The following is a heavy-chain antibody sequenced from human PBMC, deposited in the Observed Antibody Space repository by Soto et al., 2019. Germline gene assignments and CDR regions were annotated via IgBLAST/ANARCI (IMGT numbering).Heavy chain of an antibody. CDR3: ASTRRAADCDSPGHN. J-gene: IGHJ1*01. CDR1: GCTFSSYC. V-gene: IGHV3-33*01. D-gene: IGHD2-21*02. Sequence: PCWSQTLSCVATGCTFSSYCIQWVGQAPGKGLECLAVIWYEGSNKYYADSVKGRFTISRDNSKNTLYLQMNGLRAEDTAVYYSASTRRAADCDSPGHNRG. CDR2: IWYEGSNK.